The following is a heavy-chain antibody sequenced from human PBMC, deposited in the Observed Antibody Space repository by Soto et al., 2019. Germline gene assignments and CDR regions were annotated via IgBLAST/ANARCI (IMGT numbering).Heavy chain of an antibody. CDR3: AREIYDYYDSSGFDY. Sequence: GGSLRLSCAASGFTFSSYAMSWVRQAPGKGLEWVSAISGSGGITTYADSVKGRFTVSRDNAKKTVFLQMNSLRAEDTAVYYCAREIYDYYDSSGFDYWGQGALVTVSS. J-gene: IGHJ4*02. D-gene: IGHD3-22*01. CDR2: ISGSGGIT. V-gene: IGHV3-23*01. CDR1: GFTFSSYA.